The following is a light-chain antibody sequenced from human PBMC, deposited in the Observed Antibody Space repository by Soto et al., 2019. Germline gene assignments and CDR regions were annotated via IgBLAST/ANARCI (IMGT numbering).Light chain of an antibody. Sequence: QSALTQPASVSGSPGQSIPISCTGTSSDVGGYNYVSWYQQHPGKAPKLMIYDVSNRPSGVSNRFSGSKSGNTASLTISGLQAEDEADYYFSSYTGSSTPLVFGGGTKLTVL. CDR3: SSYTGSSTPLV. V-gene: IGLV2-14*01. J-gene: IGLJ2*01. CDR2: DVS. CDR1: SSDVGGYNY.